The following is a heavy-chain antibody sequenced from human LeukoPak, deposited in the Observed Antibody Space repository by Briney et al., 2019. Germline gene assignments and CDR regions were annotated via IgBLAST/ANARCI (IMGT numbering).Heavy chain of an antibody. Sequence: GGSLRLSCAASGFAFTTYAMHWVRQAPGKGLESVAAISSHWGSTYYADSVKGRFTISRDNSKNTLYLQMGSLRTEDMAIYYCVRAAWDSSSSGYMDVWGKGTTVTVSS. CDR1: GFAFTTYA. V-gene: IGHV3-64*02. D-gene: IGHD6-6*01. CDR3: VRAAWDSSSSGYMDV. J-gene: IGHJ6*03. CDR2: ISSHWGST.